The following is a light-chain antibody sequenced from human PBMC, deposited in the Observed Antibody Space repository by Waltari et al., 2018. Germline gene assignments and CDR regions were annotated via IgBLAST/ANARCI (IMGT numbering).Light chain of an antibody. J-gene: IGLJ3*02. CDR1: SSNIGAGFD. Sequence: QSVLTQPPSVSGAPGQRVTISCTGSSSNIGAGFDVHWYQQLPRTAPKLPLYGNTNRTSGGPDRCSGSKYGTSASLAITGLQAEDEADYYCQSYDGSLSGSRVFGGGTKVTVL. CDR3: QSYDGSLSGSRV. CDR2: GNT. V-gene: IGLV1-40*01.